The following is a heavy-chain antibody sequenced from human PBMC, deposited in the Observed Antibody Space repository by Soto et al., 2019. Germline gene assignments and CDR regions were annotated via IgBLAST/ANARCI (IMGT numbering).Heavy chain of an antibody. Sequence: PSETLSLTCTVSGGSISSYYWSWIRQHPGKGLEWIGYIYYSVSTNYSPSLKSRVTISVDTSKNQFSLKLSSVTAADTAVYYCARSRMTNRFDNCLDPSRRGTLVTASS. CDR1: GGSISSYY. V-gene: IGHV4-59*01. D-gene: IGHD2-8*01. CDR3: ARSRMTNRFDNCLDP. CDR2: IYYSVST. J-gene: IGHJ5*02.